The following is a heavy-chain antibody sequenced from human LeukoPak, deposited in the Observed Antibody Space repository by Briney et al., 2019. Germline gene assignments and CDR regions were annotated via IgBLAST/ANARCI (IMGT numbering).Heavy chain of an antibody. J-gene: IGHJ4*02. CDR1: GFTFSDYY. Sequence: GGSLRLSCAASGFTFSDYYMSWIRQAPGKGLEWVSSISDSSSYKYYADSMKGRFTISRDNAKSSLYLQMNSLRAEDTAVYYCARDGSVADPDYWGQGTLVTVSS. CDR2: ISDSSSYK. D-gene: IGHD6-19*01. CDR3: ARDGSVADPDY. V-gene: IGHV3-11*06.